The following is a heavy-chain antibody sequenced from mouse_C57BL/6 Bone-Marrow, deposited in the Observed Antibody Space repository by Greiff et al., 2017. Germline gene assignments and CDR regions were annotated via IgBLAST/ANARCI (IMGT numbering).Heavy chain of an antibody. V-gene: IGHV1-69*01. CDR1: GYTFTSYS. CDR2: IDPSDSYT. D-gene: IGHD1-1*01. J-gene: IGHJ2*01. CDR3: AREGIATVVAHFDY. Sequence: QVQLQQPGAELVMPGASVKLSCTASGYTFTSYSMPWVQQRPGQGLEWIGEIDPSDSYTNYHHKFKGQSTLTVDNASSTDDMQLSNLTSEDSTVYYCAREGIATVVAHFDYWGQGTTLTVSS.